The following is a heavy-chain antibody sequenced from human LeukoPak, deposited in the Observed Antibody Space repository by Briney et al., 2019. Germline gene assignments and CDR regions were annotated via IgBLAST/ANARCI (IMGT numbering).Heavy chain of an antibody. CDR2: IYYSGST. D-gene: IGHD6-13*01. Sequence: SGTLSLTCAVSGGSISSYYWSWIRQPPGKGLEWIGYIYYSGSTNYNPSLKSRVTISVDTSKNQFSLKLSSVTAADTAVYYCARGSHSSSWYQNWFDPWGQGTLVTVSS. CDR3: ARGSHSSSWYQNWFDP. CDR1: GGSISSYY. V-gene: IGHV4-59*01. J-gene: IGHJ5*02.